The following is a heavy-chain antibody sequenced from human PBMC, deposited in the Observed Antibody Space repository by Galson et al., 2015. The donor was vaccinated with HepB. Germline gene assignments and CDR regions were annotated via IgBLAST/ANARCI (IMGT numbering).Heavy chain of an antibody. J-gene: IGHJ4*02. D-gene: IGHD1-26*01. CDR3: ARDEVGAPIDY. CDR1: GFTFSSYS. V-gene: IGHV3-48*04. CDR2: ISDSSSTI. Sequence: SLRLSCAASGFTFSSYSMNWVRQAPGKGLEWVSYISDSSSTIYYADSVKGRFTISRDNAKNSLYLQMNSLRAEDTAVYYCARDEVGAPIDYWGQGTLVTVSS.